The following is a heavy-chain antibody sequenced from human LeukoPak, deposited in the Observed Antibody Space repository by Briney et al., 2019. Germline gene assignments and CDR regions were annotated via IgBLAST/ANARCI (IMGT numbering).Heavy chain of an antibody. D-gene: IGHD1-1*01. CDR1: GFTFNTYA. J-gene: IGHJ4*02. Sequence: GGSLRLSCVTSGFTFNTYAMTWDRQAPGKGLEWVSVISASGDATNYADSVKGRFTISRDNSKNTLFLQMNRLRVDNTAVYYCTKDYKADYWGQGTLVTVSS. CDR3: TKDYKADY. V-gene: IGHV3-23*01. CDR2: ISASGDAT.